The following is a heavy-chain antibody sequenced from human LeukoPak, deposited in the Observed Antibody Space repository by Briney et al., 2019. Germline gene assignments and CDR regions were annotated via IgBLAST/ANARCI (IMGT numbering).Heavy chain of an antibody. V-gene: IGHV3-23*01. CDR1: GFTFSSYA. Sequence: GGSLRLSCAASGFTFSSYAMSWVRQAPGKGLEWASAISGSGGSTYYADSVKGRFTISRDNSKNTLYLQMNSLRAEDTAVYYCAKDPYYYGSGRPFDYWGQGTLVTVCS. D-gene: IGHD3-10*01. CDR2: ISGSGGST. J-gene: IGHJ4*02. CDR3: AKDPYYYGSGRPFDY.